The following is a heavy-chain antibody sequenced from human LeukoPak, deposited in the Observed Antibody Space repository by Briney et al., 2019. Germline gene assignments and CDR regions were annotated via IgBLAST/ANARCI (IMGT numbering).Heavy chain of an antibody. CDR2: LRGDGET. J-gene: IGHJ4*02. V-gene: IGHV3-23*01. D-gene: IGHD3-16*01. CDR3: AKASWVSNVDAVL. Sequence: PGGSLRLSCAAVGFTFKDYAMSWVRQSPARGLEWVSSLRGDGETFYADSVKGRFTLSRDHSRNTVFLQLNNLRVEDTAIYYCAKASWVSNVDAVLWGQGTAVTVSS. CDR1: GFTFKDYA.